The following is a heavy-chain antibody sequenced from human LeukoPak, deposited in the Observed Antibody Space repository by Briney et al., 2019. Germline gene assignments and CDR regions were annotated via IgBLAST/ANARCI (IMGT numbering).Heavy chain of an antibody. V-gene: IGHV4-4*07. CDR1: GGSINSY. CDR2: IYSSGTT. CDR3: ARGRAFRRLLNYYYYYMDV. Sequence: SETLSLTCTVSGGSINSYWSWIRQPAGKGLEWIGRIYSSGTTHYNPSLKSRVTMSVDTSKNQFSLKLSSVTAADTAVYYCARGRAFRRLLNYYYYYMDVWGKGTTVTVSS. D-gene: IGHD2/OR15-2a*01. J-gene: IGHJ6*03.